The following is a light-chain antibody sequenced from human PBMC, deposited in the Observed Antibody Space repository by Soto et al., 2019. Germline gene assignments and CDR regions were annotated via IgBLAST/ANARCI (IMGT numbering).Light chain of an antibody. Sequence: QSALTQPASVSGSPGQSITISCTGTYNLVSWYQQHPGEAPKLMIFEVSHRPSGVSNRFSASKSGNTASLTISGLQAEDEADYYCSSYRSRSLYVFGTGTKVTVL. V-gene: IGLV2-14*01. J-gene: IGLJ1*01. CDR3: SSYRSRSLYV. CDR1: YNL. CDR2: EVS.